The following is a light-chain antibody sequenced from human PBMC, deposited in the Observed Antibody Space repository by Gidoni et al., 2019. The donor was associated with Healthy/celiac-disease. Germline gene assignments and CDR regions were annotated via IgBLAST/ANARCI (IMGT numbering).Light chain of an antibody. CDR1: QGVSSY. CDR3: QQRSNWPYT. J-gene: IGKJ2*01. Sequence: EIVLTQSPATLSLSPGERATLSCRASQGVSSYLAWYQQKPGQAPRLLIYDASNRATGIPARFSGSGPGTDFTLTISSLEPEDFAVYYCQQRSNWPYTFGKGTKLRSN. CDR2: DAS. V-gene: IGKV3D-11*01.